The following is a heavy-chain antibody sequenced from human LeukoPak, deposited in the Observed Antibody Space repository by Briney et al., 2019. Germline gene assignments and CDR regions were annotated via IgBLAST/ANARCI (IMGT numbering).Heavy chain of an antibody. V-gene: IGHV3-7*01. CDR2: IKQDGSEK. D-gene: IGHD5-18*01. CDR1: GFTFSSYW. CDR3: ARDSDTAMTHFDY. Sequence: GGSLRLSCAASGFTFSSYWMSWVRQAPGKGLEWVANIKQDGSEKYYVDSVKGRFTISRDNAKNSLYLQMNSLRAEDTAVYYCARDSDTAMTHFDYWGQGTLVTVSS. J-gene: IGHJ4*02.